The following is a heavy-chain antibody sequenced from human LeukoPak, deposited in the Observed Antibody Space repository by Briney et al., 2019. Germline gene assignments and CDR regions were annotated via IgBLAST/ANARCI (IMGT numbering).Heavy chain of an antibody. D-gene: IGHD3-22*01. CDR1: GYTFTNYY. J-gene: IGHJ4*02. CDR3: ARGTYYHDSSDLDH. V-gene: IGHV1-46*03. Sequence: ASVKVSCKASGYTFTNYYVHWVRQAPGQGLEWMGIINSSGGSTSNAQKFQGRVTMTRDTATSTVYMELSSLRSEDTAVYYCARGTYYHDSSDLDHWGQGTLVTVSS. CDR2: INSSGGST.